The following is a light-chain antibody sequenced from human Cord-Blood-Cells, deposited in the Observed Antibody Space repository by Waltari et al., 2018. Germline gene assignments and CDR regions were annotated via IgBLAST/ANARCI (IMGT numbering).Light chain of an antibody. CDR1: QSVSSN. CDR2: GAS. CDR3: QQYNNWPPLT. J-gene: IGKJ4*01. V-gene: IGKV3-15*01. Sequence: IVMTQSPATLSVSPGERATLSCRANQSVSSNLAWYQQKPGQAPRLLIYGASTRATGIPARFIGSGSGTEFTLTISSLQSEDFAVYYCQQYNNWPPLTFGGGTKVEIK.